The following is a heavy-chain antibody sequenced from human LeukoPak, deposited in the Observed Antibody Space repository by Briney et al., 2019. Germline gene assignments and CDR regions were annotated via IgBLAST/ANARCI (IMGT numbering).Heavy chain of an antibody. D-gene: IGHD6-6*01. Sequence: PGGSLRLSCTASGFTFGDYAMSWFRQAPGKGLEWVGFIRSKAYGGTTEYAASVKGRFTISRDDSKSIAYLQMNSLKTEDTAVYYCTRVPWSIAARRPGTTWGQGTLVTVSS. J-gene: IGHJ4*02. CDR3: TRVPWSIAARRPGTT. V-gene: IGHV3-49*03. CDR1: GFTFGDYA. CDR2: IRSKAYGGTT.